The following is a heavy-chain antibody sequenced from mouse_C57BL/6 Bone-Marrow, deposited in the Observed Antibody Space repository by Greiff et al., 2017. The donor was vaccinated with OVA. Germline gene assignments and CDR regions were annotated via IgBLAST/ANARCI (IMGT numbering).Heavy chain of an antibody. V-gene: IGHV1-67*01. CDR2: ISTYYGDA. CDR3: ASGGYIWYFDV. CDR1: GYTFTDYA. Sequence: VQGVESGPELVRPGVSVKISCKGSGYTFTDYAMHWVKQSHAKSLEWIGVISTYYGDASYNQKFKDKATMTVDKSSSTASMELARLTSEDSAVYYCASGGYIWYFDVWGTGTTVTVSS. J-gene: IGHJ1*03. D-gene: IGHD3-1*01.